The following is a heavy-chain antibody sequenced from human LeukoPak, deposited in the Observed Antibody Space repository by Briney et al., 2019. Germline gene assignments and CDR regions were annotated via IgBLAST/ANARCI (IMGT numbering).Heavy chain of an antibody. D-gene: IGHD3-10*01. Sequence: ASVKVSCKASGYSFTSYDINWVRQATGQGLEWMGWMNPNSGNTGYAQKFQGRVTMTTDTSTSTAYMELRSLRSDDTAVYYCARCGYYYGSGGNYGMDVWGQGTTVTVSS. J-gene: IGHJ6*02. V-gene: IGHV1-8*01. CDR2: MNPNSGNT. CDR3: ARCGYYYGSGGNYGMDV. CDR1: GYSFTSYD.